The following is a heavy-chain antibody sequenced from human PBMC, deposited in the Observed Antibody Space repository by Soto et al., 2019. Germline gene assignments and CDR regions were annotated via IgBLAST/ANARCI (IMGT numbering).Heavy chain of an antibody. CDR3: ARMAVATMIVVVITESYYYGMDV. J-gene: IGHJ6*02. CDR2: ISAYNGNT. Sequence: PGESLKISCKGSGYSFTSYGISWVRQAPGQGLEWMGWISAYNGNTNYAQKLQGRVTMTTDTSTSTAYMELRSLRSDDTAVYYCARMAVATMIVVVITESYYYGMDVWGQGTTVTVSS. V-gene: IGHV1-18*04. D-gene: IGHD3-22*01. CDR1: GYSFTSYG.